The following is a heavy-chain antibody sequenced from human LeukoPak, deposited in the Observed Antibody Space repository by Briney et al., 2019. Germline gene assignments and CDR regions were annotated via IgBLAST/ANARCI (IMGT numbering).Heavy chain of an antibody. CDR1: GFTFSSYA. J-gene: IGHJ4*02. CDR2: ISGSGGST. D-gene: IGHD6-19*01. V-gene: IGHV3-23*01. Sequence: GGSLRLSCAASGFTFSSYAMSWVRQAPGKGLEWVSAISGSGGSTYYADSVKGRFTISRDNSKNTLYLQMNSLRAEDTAVYYCARVPSSGWTFDYWGQGTLVTVSS. CDR3: ARVPSSGWTFDY.